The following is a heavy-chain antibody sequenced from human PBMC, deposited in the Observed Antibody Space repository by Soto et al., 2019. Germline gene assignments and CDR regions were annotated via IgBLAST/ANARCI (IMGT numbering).Heavy chain of an antibody. V-gene: IGHV1-69*12. CDR3: AREGTDYVWGSYRLRGAFDI. Sequence: QVQLVQSGAEVKKPGSSVKVSCKASGGTFSSYAISWVRQAPGQGLEWMGGIIPIFGTANYAQKCQGRVTIPADESXXTXYXXVSSLRSEDTAVYYCAREGTDYVWGSYRLRGAFDIWGQGTMVTVSS. D-gene: IGHD3-16*02. J-gene: IGHJ3*02. CDR2: IIPIFGTA. CDR1: GGTFSSYA.